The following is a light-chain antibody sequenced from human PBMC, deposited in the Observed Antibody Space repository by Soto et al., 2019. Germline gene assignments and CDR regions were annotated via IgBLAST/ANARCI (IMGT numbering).Light chain of an antibody. V-gene: IGKV3-20*01. CDR2: GAS. J-gene: IGKJ5*01. CDR1: QFVSSRS. Sequence: PGESATLLCRASQFVSSRSLAWYQQKLGQAPRLLIYGASNRATGIPGRFSASGSGTDFTLTITPLEPEDFAVYFCQQYANSLITFGQGTRLDIK. CDR3: QQYANSLIT.